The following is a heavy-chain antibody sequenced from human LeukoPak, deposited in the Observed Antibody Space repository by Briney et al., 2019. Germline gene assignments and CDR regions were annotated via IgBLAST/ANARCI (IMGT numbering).Heavy chain of an antibody. CDR1: GGSISSYY. Sequence: SETLSLTCTVSGGSISSYYWSWIRQPPGKGLEWIGYIYYSGSTNYNPSLKSRVTISVDTSKNQFSLKLSSVTAADTAVYYCARGDSSSWYEGPGWFDPWGQGTLVTVSS. CDR2: IYYSGST. J-gene: IGHJ5*02. CDR3: ARGDSSSWYEGPGWFDP. V-gene: IGHV4-59*01. D-gene: IGHD6-13*01.